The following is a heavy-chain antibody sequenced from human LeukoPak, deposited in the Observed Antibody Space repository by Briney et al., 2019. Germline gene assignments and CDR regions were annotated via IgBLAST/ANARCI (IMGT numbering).Heavy chain of an antibody. CDR1: GFTFSSYA. CDR2: ISGSGGST. D-gene: IGHD1-14*01. J-gene: IGHJ4*02. V-gene: IGHV3-23*01. Sequence: GGSLRLSCAASGFTFSSYAMSWVRQAPGKGLEWVSGISGSGGSTYYADSVKGRFSISRDNSKNTLYLQMNSLRAEDTAVYYCAKGYIPQLFDYWGQGTLATVSS. CDR3: AKGYIPQLFDY.